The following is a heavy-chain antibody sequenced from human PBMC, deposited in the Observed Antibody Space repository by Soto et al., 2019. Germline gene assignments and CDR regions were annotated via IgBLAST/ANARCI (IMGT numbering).Heavy chain of an antibody. CDR1: GYIFIDYW. CDR2: XXXXXXXX. V-gene: IGHV5-51*01. J-gene: IGHJ4*02. Sequence: GESLKISCKASGYIFIDYWIGWVRQMPGKGLEWXXXXXXXXXXXXXXXXXQGQVTISADRSTGTAFLQWRSLKASDTALYYCARPPLPGYSIHFNSWGQGTLVTVSS. CDR3: ARPPLPGYSIHFNS. D-gene: IGHD2-15*01.